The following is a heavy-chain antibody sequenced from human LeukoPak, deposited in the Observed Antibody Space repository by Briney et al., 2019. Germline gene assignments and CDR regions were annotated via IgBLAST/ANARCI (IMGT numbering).Heavy chain of an antibody. CDR2: IYYSGST. Sequence: PSETLSLTCTVSGGSISSSSYYWGWIRQPPGKGLEWIGSIYYSGSTYYNPSLKSRVTISVDTSKNQFSLKLSSVTAADTAVYYCAGHYCTNGVCYKPDYYYYMDVWGKGTTVTVSS. D-gene: IGHD2-8*01. J-gene: IGHJ6*03. CDR1: GGSISSSSYY. V-gene: IGHV4-39*01. CDR3: AGHYCTNGVCYKPDYYYYMDV.